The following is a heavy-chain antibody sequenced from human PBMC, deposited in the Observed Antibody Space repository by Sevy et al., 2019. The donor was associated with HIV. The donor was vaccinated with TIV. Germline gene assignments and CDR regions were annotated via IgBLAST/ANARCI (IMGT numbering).Heavy chain of an antibody. CDR3: ARNYFDSSGSGLSYSYYMDV. CDR2: IDSSGTSI. CDR1: GFTFSSDE. V-gene: IGHV3-48*03. J-gene: IGHJ6*03. Sequence: GGSLRLSCAASGFTFSSDEMTWVRQAPGKGLEWISYIDSSGTSIYYADSVLGRFTVSRDNAKNSLFLQMNSLRAEDTAVYYCARNYFDSSGSGLSYSYYMDVWGKGTTVTVSS. D-gene: IGHD3-22*01.